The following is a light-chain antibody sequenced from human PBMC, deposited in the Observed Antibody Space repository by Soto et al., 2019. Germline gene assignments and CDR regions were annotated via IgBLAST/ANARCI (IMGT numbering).Light chain of an antibody. CDR3: QQYGSSPPLT. CDR1: QSVSSSY. J-gene: IGKJ5*01. CDR2: GAS. V-gene: IGKV3-20*01. Sequence: EIVFTHSPGTLSLSPGERATLSCRASQSVSSSYLAWYQQKPGQAPRLLIYGASSRATGIPDRFSGSGSGTDFTLTISRLEPEDFAVYYCQQYGSSPPLTFGQGTRLEIK.